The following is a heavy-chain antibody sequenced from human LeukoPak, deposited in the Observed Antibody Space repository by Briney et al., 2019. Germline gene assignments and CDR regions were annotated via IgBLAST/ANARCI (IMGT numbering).Heavy chain of an antibody. J-gene: IGHJ4*02. V-gene: IGHV3-7*03. Sequence: GGSLRLSCAASGFTSSSYWLGWVRQPPGKGLEWVANINQDGSDKYYVDSVKSRFTISRDNSKNTLYLQMNSLRAEDTAIYYCAKGEQWLVLRPLGYWGQGTLVTVSS. CDR2: INQDGSDK. D-gene: IGHD6-19*01. CDR1: GFTSSSYW. CDR3: AKGEQWLVLRPLGY.